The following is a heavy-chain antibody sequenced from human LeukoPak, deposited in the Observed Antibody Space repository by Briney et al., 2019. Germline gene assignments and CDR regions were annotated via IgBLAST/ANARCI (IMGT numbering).Heavy chain of an antibody. J-gene: IGHJ4*02. CDR2: IKSKTDGGTT. D-gene: IGHD2-15*01. CDR3: ITGVAGNFDY. V-gene: IGHV3-15*01. Sequence: PGGSLRLSCAASGSIFSNAWMTWVRQAPGKGLEWVGRIKSKTDGGTTDYAAPVKGRFTISRDDKKNTLYLQMNSLKTEDTAVYYCITGVAGNFDYWGQGTLVTVSS. CDR1: GSIFSNAW.